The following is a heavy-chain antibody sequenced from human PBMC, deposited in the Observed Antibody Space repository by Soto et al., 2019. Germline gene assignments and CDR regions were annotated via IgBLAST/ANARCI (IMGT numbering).Heavy chain of an antibody. D-gene: IGHD5-12*01. CDR2: ISWNSGSI. J-gene: IGHJ3*02. CDR1: GFTFDDYA. CDR3: AKDTGYSGYDGAFDI. Sequence: EVQLVESGGGLVQPGRSLRLSCAASGFTFDDYAMHWVRQAPGKGLEWVSGISWNSGSIVYADSVKGRFTISRDNAKNSLYLQMNSLRAEDTALYYCAKDTGYSGYDGAFDIGGQGTMVTVSS. V-gene: IGHV3-9*01.